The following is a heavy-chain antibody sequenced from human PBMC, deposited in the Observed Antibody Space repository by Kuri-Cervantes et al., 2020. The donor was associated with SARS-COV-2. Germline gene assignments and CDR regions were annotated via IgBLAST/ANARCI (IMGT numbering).Heavy chain of an antibody. CDR1: GFSFSTYS. D-gene: IGHD6-19*01. J-gene: IGHJ6*02. V-gene: IGHV3-21*01. CDR3: ARAYSSGWYYYYGMDV. Sequence: GESLKISCAASGFSFSTYSMNWVRQAPGKGLEWVASISSSSSYIYYADSLRGRFTISRDNAKNSLYLQMSSLRAEDTAVYYCARAYSSGWYYYYGMDVWGQGTTVTVSS. CDR2: ISSSSSYI.